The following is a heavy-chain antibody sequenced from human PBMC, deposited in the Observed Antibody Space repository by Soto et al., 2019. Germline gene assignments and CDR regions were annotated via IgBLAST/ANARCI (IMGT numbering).Heavy chain of an antibody. CDR1: RISFRDSV. D-gene: IGHD3-22*01. V-gene: IGHV3-23*01. CDR2: MSGDGRT. Sequence: PGGSLRRSYVCARISFRDSVRAGVPQDIGEAMEWLSVMSGDGRTRYALTVTGRFTISRDNSKNTLYLQMRSLRADDAAASYCVKWHTSNFDSLPFTRFDFWGQGP. J-gene: IGHJ4*02. CDR3: VKWHTSNFDSLPFTRFDF.